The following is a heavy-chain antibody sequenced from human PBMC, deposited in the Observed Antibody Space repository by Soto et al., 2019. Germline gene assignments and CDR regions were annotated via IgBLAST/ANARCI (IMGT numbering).Heavy chain of an antibody. V-gene: IGHV3-15*07. J-gene: IGHJ3*01. D-gene: IGHD2-21*01. CDR3: IAYTINVRWGFV. CDR2: VKTRDYGGTV. CDR1: GFPFNNAW. Sequence: EVQLVESGGGLVKPGGSLRLSCAASGFPFNNAWMNWVRQAPGKGLEWVGRVKTRDYGGTVDYAAPVKGRFIISRDDSINTMFLQMNSLQTGDTAVYYCIAYTINVRWGFVWGQGTTVTVSS.